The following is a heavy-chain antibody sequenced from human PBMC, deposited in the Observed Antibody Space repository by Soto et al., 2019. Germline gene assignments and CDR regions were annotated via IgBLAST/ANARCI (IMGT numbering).Heavy chain of an antibody. J-gene: IGHJ4*02. Sequence: GGSLRLSCAASGFTFSSNAMSWVRQAPGKGLEWVSAISGSGGNTYYADSVKGRFTISRDNSKNTLYLQMNSLRDEDTALYYCAKDVRATGHVIEYWGQGALVTVSS. CDR3: AKDVRATGHVIEY. CDR1: GFTFSSNA. V-gene: IGHV3-23*01. CDR2: ISGSGGNT.